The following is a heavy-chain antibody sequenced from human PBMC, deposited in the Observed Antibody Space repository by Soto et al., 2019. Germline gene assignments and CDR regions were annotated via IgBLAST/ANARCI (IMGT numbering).Heavy chain of an antibody. Sequence: SETLSLTCAVSGGSISSGGYSWSWIRQPPGKGLEWIGYIYHSGSTYYNPSLKSRVTISVDRSKNQLSLKLSTVTAADTAVYYCARAGYSYGEWYFDYWGQGTLVTVSS. CDR1: GGSISSGGYS. V-gene: IGHV4-30-2*01. J-gene: IGHJ4*02. D-gene: IGHD5-18*01. CDR2: IYHSGST. CDR3: ARAGYSYGEWYFDY.